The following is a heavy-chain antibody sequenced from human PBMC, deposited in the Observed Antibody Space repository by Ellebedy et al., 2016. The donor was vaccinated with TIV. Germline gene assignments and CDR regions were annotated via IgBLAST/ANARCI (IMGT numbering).Heavy chain of an antibody. CDR2: ISSSSSYI. J-gene: IGHJ6*03. V-gene: IGHV3-21*01. D-gene: IGHD6-19*01. Sequence: GGSLRLSCAASGFTFSSYSMNWVRQAPGKGLEWVSSISSSSSYIYYADSVKGRFTISRDNAKNSLYLQMNSLRAEDTAVYYCARVGWDIAVAGTYYYYYYMDVWGKGTTVTVSS. CDR1: GFTFSSYS. CDR3: ARVGWDIAVAGTYYYYYYMDV.